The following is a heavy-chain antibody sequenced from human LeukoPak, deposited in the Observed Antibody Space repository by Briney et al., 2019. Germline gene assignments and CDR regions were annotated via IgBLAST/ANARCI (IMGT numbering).Heavy chain of an antibody. CDR1: GGSISSSSYY. CDR3: ARGLGLRFDP. D-gene: IGHD3-16*01. CDR2: IYYSGST. Sequence: PSETLSLTCTVSGGSISSSSYYWGWIRQPPGTGLEWIGSIYYSGSTNYNPSLKSRVTISVDTSKNQFSLKLSSVTAADTAVYYCARGLGLRFDPWGQGTLVTVSS. J-gene: IGHJ5*02. V-gene: IGHV4-39*07.